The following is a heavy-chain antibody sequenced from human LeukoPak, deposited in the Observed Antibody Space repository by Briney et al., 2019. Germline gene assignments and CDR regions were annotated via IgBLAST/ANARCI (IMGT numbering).Heavy chain of an antibody. V-gene: IGHV3-53*01. CDR2: IYSGGST. J-gene: IGHJ6*02. CDR3: ARDQSRYSSSSVYYGMDV. D-gene: IGHD6-6*01. Sequence: GGSLRLSCAASGFTVSSNYMSWVRQAPGKGLEWVSVIYSGGSTYYADSVKGRFTISRDNSKNTLYLQMNSLRAEDTAVYYCARDQSRYSSSSVYYGMDVWGQGTPVTVSS. CDR1: GFTVSSNY.